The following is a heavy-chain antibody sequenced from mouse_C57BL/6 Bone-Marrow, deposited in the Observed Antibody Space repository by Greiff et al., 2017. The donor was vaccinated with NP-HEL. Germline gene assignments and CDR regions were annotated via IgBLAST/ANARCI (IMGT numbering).Heavy chain of an antibody. V-gene: IGHV1-81*01. CDR1: GYTFTSYG. CDR2: IYPRSGNT. J-gene: IGHJ4*01. CDR3: ARCSYDAMDY. D-gene: IGHD1-1*01. Sequence: QVQLQQSGAELARPGASVKLSCKASGYTFTSYGISWVKQRTGQGLEWIGEIYPRSGNTYYNEKFKGKATLTADKSSSTAYRELRSLTSEDSAVYFCARCSYDAMDYWGQGTSVTVSS.